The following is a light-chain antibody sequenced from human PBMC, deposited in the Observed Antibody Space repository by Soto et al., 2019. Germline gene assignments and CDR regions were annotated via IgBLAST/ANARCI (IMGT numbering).Light chain of an antibody. J-gene: IGKJ2*03. V-gene: IGKV3-20*01. CDR2: GGS. CDR3: HCTTFDSSRVYS. CDR1: QSVTSTY. Sequence: ESVLTQSPATLSLSPGERATLSCRASQSVTSTYLAWYQQKPGPSPRLIIYGGSISASGLPYRFSGGAAGTDFTLTISRLEPEDSAVYCCHCTTFDSSRVYSFGQRTKLEI.